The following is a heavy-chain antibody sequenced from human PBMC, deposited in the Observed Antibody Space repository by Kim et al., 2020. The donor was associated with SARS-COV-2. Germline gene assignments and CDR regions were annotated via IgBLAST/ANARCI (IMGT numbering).Heavy chain of an antibody. CDR3: ARGGQWELLYAFDI. J-gene: IGHJ3*02. Sequence: QKFQGRVTMTRNNSISTAYMELSSLRSEDTAVYYCARGGQWELLYAFDIWGQGTMVTVSS. V-gene: IGHV1-8*01. D-gene: IGHD1-26*01.